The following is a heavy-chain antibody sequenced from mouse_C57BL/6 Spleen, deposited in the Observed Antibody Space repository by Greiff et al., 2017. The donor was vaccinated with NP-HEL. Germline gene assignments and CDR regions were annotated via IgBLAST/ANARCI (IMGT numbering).Heavy chain of an antibody. CDR2: ISNGGGST. CDR3: ASPDY. J-gene: IGHJ2*01. CDR1: GFTFSDYY. V-gene: IGHV5-12*01. Sequence: VQLKESGGGLVQPGGSLKLSCAASGFTFSDYYMYWVRQTPEKRLEWVAYISNGGGSTYYPDTVKGRFTISRDNAKNTLYLQMSRLKSEDTAMYYCASPDYWGQCTTLTVSS.